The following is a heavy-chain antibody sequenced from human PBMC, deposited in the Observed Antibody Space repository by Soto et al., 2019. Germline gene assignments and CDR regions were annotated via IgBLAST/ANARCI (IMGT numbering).Heavy chain of an antibody. J-gene: IGHJ3*02. V-gene: IGHV3-33*01. D-gene: IGHD1-26*01. CDR1: GFTFSSYG. Sequence: QVQLVESGGGVVQPGRSLRLSCAASGFTFSSYGMHWVRQAPGKALEWVAVIWYDGSNKYYADSVKGRFTISRDNSKNTLYLQMNSLRAEDTAVYYCARESIYSGSYDAFDIWGQGTMVTVSS. CDR2: IWYDGSNK. CDR3: ARESIYSGSYDAFDI.